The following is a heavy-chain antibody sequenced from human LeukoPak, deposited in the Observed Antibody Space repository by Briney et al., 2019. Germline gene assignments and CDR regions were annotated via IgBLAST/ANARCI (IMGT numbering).Heavy chain of an antibody. Sequence: SETLSLTCTVSGGSISSYYWSWIRQPPGKGLEWIGYIYYSGSTNYNPSLKSRVTISVDTSKNQFSLKLSSVTAADTAVYYCARGTIMITFGGVIGNWFDPWGQGTLVTVSS. D-gene: IGHD3-16*01. CDR3: ARGTIMITFGGVIGNWFDP. V-gene: IGHV4-59*01. CDR1: GGSISSYY. CDR2: IYYSGST. J-gene: IGHJ5*02.